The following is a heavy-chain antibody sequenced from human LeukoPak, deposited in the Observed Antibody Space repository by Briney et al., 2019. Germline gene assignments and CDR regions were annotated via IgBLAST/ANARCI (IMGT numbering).Heavy chain of an antibody. D-gene: IGHD1/OR15-1a*01. CDR3: ARDSGSENNDY. J-gene: IGHJ4*02. V-gene: IGHV1-3*01. Sequence: ASVKVSCKASGYTFTSYAIHWVRQAPGQRLEWMGWISAGNGNTKYSQNFQGRVTFISNTSATTAFMELSSLRSEDAAVYYCARDSGSENNDYWGQGALVTVSS. CDR2: ISAGNGNT. CDR1: GYTFTSYA.